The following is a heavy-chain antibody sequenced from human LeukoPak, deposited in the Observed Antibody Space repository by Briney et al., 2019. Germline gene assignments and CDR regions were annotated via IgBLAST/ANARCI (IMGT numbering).Heavy chain of an antibody. CDR2: IYYSGST. CDR3: ARCSQAHDAFDI. Sequence: SETLSLTCTVSGGSISSGGYYWSWIRQHPGKGLEWIGYIYYSGSTYYNPSLKSRVTISVDTSKNQFSLKLSSVTAADTAVYYCARCSQAHDAFDIWGQGTMVTVSS. J-gene: IGHJ3*02. CDR1: GGSISSGGYY. V-gene: IGHV4-31*03.